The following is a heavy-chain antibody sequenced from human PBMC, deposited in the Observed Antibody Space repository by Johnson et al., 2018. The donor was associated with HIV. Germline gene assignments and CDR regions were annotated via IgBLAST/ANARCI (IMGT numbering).Heavy chain of an antibody. J-gene: IGHJ3*02. CDR2: ISWNSGSI. D-gene: IGHD2-2*01. Sequence: EVQLVESGGGLVQPGRSLRLSCAASGFTFDDYAMHWVRQAPGKGLEWVSGISWNSGSIGYADSVKGRFTISRDNAKNSLYLQMNSLKTEETAVYYCARGDCSSTSCPRNAFDIWGQGTMVTVSS. CDR3: ARGDCSSTSCPRNAFDI. CDR1: GFTFDDYA. V-gene: IGHV3-9*01.